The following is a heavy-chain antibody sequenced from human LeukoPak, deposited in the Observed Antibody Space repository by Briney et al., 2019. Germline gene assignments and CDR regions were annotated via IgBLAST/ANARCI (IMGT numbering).Heavy chain of an antibody. J-gene: IGHJ3*02. V-gene: IGHV4-61*05. Sequence: SETLSLTCTVSGGSISSSSYYWGWIRQPPGKGLEWIGYIYYIGNTFYNPSLKSRVTISVDKSKNQFSLKLSSVTAADTAVYYCASERGRFGELRFNDAFDIWGQGTMVTVSS. CDR1: GGSISSSSYY. CDR3: ASERGRFGELRFNDAFDI. D-gene: IGHD3-10*01. CDR2: IYYIGNT.